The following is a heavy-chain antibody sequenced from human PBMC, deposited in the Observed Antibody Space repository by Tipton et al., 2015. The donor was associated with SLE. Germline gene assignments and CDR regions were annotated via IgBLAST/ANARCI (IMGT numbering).Heavy chain of an antibody. J-gene: IGHJ4*02. D-gene: IGHD3-22*01. CDR1: GGSITSHY. Sequence: TLSLTCNVSGGSITSHYWSWIRQPPGKGLEWIGYIYYSGSTYYNPSLKSRVTISMDRSKNQFSQKLSSVTAADTAVYYCAGTSNYYDSSTDYWGQGTLVTVSS. CDR2: IYYSGST. CDR3: AGTSNYYDSSTDY. V-gene: IGHV4-59*11.